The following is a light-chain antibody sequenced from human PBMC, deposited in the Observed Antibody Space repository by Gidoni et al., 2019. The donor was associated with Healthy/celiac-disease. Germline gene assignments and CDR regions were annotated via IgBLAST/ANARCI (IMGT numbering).Light chain of an antibody. Sequence: DIQETQSPSSLSASVGDRVTITCRASQSISSYLNWYQQKPGKAPTILLYAASSLQSAVPSRFIGSGSCTDFTLTISSLQPEDFATYYCQQSYSTPRLTFGGGTKVEIK. CDR3: QQSYSTPRLT. V-gene: IGKV1-39*01. CDR1: QSISSY. CDR2: AAS. J-gene: IGKJ4*01.